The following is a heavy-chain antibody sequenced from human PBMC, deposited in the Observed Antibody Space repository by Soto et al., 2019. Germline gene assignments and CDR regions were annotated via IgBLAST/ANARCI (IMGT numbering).Heavy chain of an antibody. Sequence: PGGSLRLSCTASGFPFNTHWMRLVRQAPGKGLVWVSRIYFDGITTNYADSVKGRLTVSRDNAKNTVYLHVNTLRDEDTAVYYCARGGEMGVDYWGEGTLVTLSS. V-gene: IGHV3-74*01. CDR2: IYFDGITT. CDR3: ARGGEMGVDY. J-gene: IGHJ4*02. D-gene: IGHD1-26*01. CDR1: GFPFNTHW.